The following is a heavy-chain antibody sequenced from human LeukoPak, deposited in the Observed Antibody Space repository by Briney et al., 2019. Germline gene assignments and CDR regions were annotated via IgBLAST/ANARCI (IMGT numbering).Heavy chain of an antibody. V-gene: IGHV4-59*12. J-gene: IGHJ3*02. Sequence: PSETLSLTCTVSGGSISSYYWSWIRQPPGKGLEWIGYIYYSGSTNYNPSLKSRVTISVDTSKNQFSLKLSSVTAADTAVYYCARDGEGYCGGDCYPGFAFDIWGQGTMVTVSS. CDR3: ARDGEGYCGGDCYPGFAFDI. D-gene: IGHD2-21*02. CDR2: IYYSGST. CDR1: GGSISSYY.